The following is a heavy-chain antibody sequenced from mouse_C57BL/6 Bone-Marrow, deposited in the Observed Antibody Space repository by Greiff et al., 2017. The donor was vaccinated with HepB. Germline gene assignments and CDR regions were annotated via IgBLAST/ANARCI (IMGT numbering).Heavy chain of an antibody. Sequence: VQLKESGAELVRPGASVKLSCTASGFNIKDDYMHWVKQRPEQGLEWIGWIDPENGDTEYASKFQGKATITADTSSNTAYLQLSSLTSEDTAVYYCTNRNPYYYAMDYWGQGTSVTVSS. V-gene: IGHV14-4*01. CDR3: TNRNPYYYAMDY. CDR1: GFNIKDDY. D-gene: IGHD2-1*01. J-gene: IGHJ4*01. CDR2: IDPENGDT.